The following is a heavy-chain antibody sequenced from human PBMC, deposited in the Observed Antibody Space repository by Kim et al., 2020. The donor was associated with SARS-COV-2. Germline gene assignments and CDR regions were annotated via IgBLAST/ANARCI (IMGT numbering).Heavy chain of an antibody. Sequence: SETLSLTCTVSGGSISSSSYYWGWIRQPPGKGLEWIGSIYYSGSTYYNPSLKSRVTISVDTSKNQFSLKLSSVTAADTAVYYCARHAFRKLQYPLYYGMDVWGQGTTVTVSS. J-gene: IGHJ6*02. CDR3: ARHAFRKLQYPLYYGMDV. CDR1: GGSISSSSYY. D-gene: IGHD4-4*01. V-gene: IGHV4-39*01. CDR2: IYYSGST.